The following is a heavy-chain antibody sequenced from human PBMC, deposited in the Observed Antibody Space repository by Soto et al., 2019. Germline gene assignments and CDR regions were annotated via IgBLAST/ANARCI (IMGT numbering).Heavy chain of an antibody. CDR2: ISSDGSTK. J-gene: IGHJ4*02. D-gene: IGHD1-26*01. CDR3: AKGSYSGTYTDFDY. CDR1: GFTFRIYG. V-gene: IGHV3-30*18. Sequence: PRLSCAAYGFTFRIYGMYWVRHAPGKGLEWVAAISSDGSTKYYTDSVKGRFTISRDNSKNMLFLQMNSLRTEDTAVYYCAKGSYSGTYTDFDYWGQGTLVTVSS.